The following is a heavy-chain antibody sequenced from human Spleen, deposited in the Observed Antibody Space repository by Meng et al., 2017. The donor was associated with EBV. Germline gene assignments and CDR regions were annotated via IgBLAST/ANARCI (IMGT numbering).Heavy chain of an antibody. D-gene: IGHD2-21*02. J-gene: IGHJ6*02. V-gene: IGHV1-69*06. CDR3: ARDLWVTARNVRHYYGMEV. CDR2: IIPILDTT. Sequence: QVQLVQSGAEVKKPGSSVKVSCKASGGTFTSHAFSWVRQAPGQGLEWIGGIIPILDTTNYGQKFQGRVTITADKSTSTAYMELSSLRSEDTAVYYCARDLWVTARNVRHYYGMEVWGQGTTVTVS. CDR1: GGTFTSHA.